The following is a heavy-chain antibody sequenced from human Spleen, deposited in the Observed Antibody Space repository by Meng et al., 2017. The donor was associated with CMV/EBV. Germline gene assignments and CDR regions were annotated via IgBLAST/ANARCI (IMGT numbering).Heavy chain of an antibody. J-gene: IGHJ6*02. Sequence: SETLSLTCSVSGYSISSGYYWGWIRQPPGKGPEWIGSIYYSGSTYYNPSLKSRVTISVDTSKTQFSLKLSSVTAADTAVYYCARELGDCSGTRCYYFYYYGMDVWGHGTTVTVSS. CDR1: GYSISSGYY. CDR2: IYYSGST. D-gene: IGHD2-15*01. CDR3: ARELGDCSGTRCYYFYYYGMDV. V-gene: IGHV4-38-2*02.